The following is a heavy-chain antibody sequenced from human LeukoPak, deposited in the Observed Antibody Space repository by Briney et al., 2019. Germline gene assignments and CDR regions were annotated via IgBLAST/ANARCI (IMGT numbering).Heavy chain of an antibody. V-gene: IGHV3-9*01. CDR2: ISWNSGSI. Sequence: GGSLRLSCAASGFTFDDYAMHWVRQAPGKGLEWVSGISWNSGSIGYADSVKGGFTISRDNAKNSLYLQMNSLRAEDTALYYCAKDKDYGDYLDYWGQGTLVTVSS. CDR3: AKDKDYGDYLDY. D-gene: IGHD4-17*01. J-gene: IGHJ4*02. CDR1: GFTFDDYA.